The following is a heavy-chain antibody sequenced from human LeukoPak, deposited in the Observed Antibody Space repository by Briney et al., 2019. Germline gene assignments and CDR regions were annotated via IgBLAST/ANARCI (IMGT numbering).Heavy chain of an antibody. CDR1: GGSISSGDYY. CDR3: ARDLMVRGVPTKHYFDY. CDR2: IYYSGST. J-gene: IGHJ4*02. Sequence: SETLSLTCTVSGGSISSGDYYWSWIRLPPGKGLEWIGYIYYSGSTYYSPSLKSRVTISVDTSKNQFSLKLSSVTAADTAVYYCARDLMVRGVPTKHYFDYWGQGTLVTVSS. D-gene: IGHD3-10*01. V-gene: IGHV4-30-4*01.